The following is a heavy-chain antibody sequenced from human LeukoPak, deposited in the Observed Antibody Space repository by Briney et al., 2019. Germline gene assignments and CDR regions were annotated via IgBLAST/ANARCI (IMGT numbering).Heavy chain of an antibody. D-gene: IGHD3-9*01. CDR3: ASDILTGADAFDF. Sequence: ASVKVSCKASGYTFTNYYIHWVRQAPGHGLEWMGIINPSGGSTTYAQNFQGRVSMTRDTSTTTVYMELRSLRSEDTAVYYCASDILTGADAFDFWGPRDNGHRLF. V-gene: IGHV1-46*01. CDR1: GYTFTNYY. J-gene: IGHJ3*01. CDR2: INPSGGST.